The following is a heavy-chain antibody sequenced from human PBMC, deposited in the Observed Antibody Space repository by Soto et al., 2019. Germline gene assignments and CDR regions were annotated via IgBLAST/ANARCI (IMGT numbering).Heavy chain of an antibody. CDR3: TTDISPYFQSDY. Sequence: VQLVESGGGFVKPGGSLRLSCAASGLTFSNVWMNWVRQAPGKGLEWVGHIKSKTDGGTTDYAAPVKGRFTISRDDSKNTLYLQMNRLKSDDTGVYYCTTDISPYFQSDYWGQGTLVTVSP. V-gene: IGHV3-15*07. D-gene: IGHD2-21*01. CDR2: IKSKTDGGTT. CDR1: GLTFSNVW. J-gene: IGHJ4*02.